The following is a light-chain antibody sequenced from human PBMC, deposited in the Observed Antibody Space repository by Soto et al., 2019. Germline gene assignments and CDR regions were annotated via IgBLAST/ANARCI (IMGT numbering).Light chain of an antibody. CDR3: QHAHT. CDR2: KAS. V-gene: IGKV1-5*03. CDR1: QSISSW. Sequence: DIQMTQSPSTLSASVGDRVTITCRASQSISSWLAWYQQKPGKAPKLLIYKASSLESGVPSRFSGSGSGTEFTLTISSLQPDDFATYYCQHAHTFGQGTKLEIK. J-gene: IGKJ2*01.